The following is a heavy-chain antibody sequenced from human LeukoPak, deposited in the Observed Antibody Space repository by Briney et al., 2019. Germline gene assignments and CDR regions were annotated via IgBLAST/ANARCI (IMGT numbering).Heavy chain of an antibody. CDR1: GFTFSSYG. J-gene: IGHJ6*03. CDR3: AKDGYSSSWYGYYYYYMDV. V-gene: IGHV3-30*18. Sequence: GRSLRLSCAASGFTFSSYGMHWVRQAPGKGLEWVAVISYDGSNKYYADSVKGRLTISRDNSKNTLYLQMNSLRAEDTAVYYCAKDGYSSSWYGYYYYYMDVWGKGTTVTVSS. CDR2: ISYDGSNK. D-gene: IGHD6-13*01.